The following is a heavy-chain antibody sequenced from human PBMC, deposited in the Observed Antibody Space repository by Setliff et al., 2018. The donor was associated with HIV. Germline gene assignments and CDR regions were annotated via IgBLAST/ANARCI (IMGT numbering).Heavy chain of an antibody. V-gene: IGHV3-23*01. CDR1: GFIVTDYG. D-gene: IGHD6-13*01. CDR2: IANSGGYT. J-gene: IGHJ5*02. CDR3: EKGGPGSSWLGGWFDP. Sequence: PGGSLRLSCAASGFIVTDYGMTWVRQAPEKGLEWVSAIANSGGYTYHADSVKGRFTISRDDSKNTLYLQMNSLRAEDTAVYYCEKGGPGSSWLGGWFDPWGQGTLVTVSS.